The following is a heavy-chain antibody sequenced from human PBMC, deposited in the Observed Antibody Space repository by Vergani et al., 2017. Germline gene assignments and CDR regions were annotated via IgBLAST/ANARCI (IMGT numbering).Heavy chain of an antibody. J-gene: IGHJ6*03. D-gene: IGHD2-8*01. CDR1: GFTFSSYA. CDR3: AKPPASMLYYYYYMDV. V-gene: IGHV3-23*04. CDR2: ISGSGGST. Sequence: VQLVESGGGLVKPGGSLRLSCAASGFTFSSYAMSWVRQAPGKGLEWVSAISGSGGSTYYADSVKGRFTISRDNSKNTLYLQMNSLRAEDTAVYYCAKPPASMLYYYYYMDVWGKGTTVTVSS.